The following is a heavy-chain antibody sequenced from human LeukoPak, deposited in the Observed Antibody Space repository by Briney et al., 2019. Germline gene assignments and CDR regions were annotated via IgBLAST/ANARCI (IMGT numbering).Heavy chain of an antibody. CDR1: RFTFSSYA. V-gene: IGHV3-23*01. D-gene: IGHD2-15*01. Sequence: PGGSLRLSCAASRFTFSSYAMSWVRQAPGKGLEWVSAISGSGGSTYYADSVKGRFAISRDNSKNTLYLQMNSLRAEDTAVYYCAKDLVAIGGWFDPWGQGTLVTVSS. CDR3: AKDLVAIGGWFDP. CDR2: ISGSGGST. J-gene: IGHJ5*02.